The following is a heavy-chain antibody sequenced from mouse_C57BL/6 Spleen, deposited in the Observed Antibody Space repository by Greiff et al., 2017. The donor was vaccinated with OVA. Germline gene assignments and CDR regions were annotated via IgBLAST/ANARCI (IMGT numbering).Heavy chain of an antibody. V-gene: IGHV1-69*01. Sequence: VQLQQSGAELVMPGASVKLSCKASGYTFTSYWMHWVKQRPGQGLEWIGEIDPSDSYTNYNQKFKGKSTLTVDKSSSTAYMQLSSLTSEDSAVYYCATIAMDYWGQGTSVTVSS. CDR3: ATIAMDY. J-gene: IGHJ4*01. CDR2: IDPSDSYT. CDR1: GYTFTSYW.